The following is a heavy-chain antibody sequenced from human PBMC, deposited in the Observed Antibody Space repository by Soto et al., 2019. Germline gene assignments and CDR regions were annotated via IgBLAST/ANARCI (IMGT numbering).Heavy chain of an antibody. J-gene: IGHJ4*02. CDR1: GGSFSGYY. Sequence: QVQLQQWGAGLLKPSETLSLTCAVYGGSFSGYYWSWIRQPPGKGLEWIGEINHSGSTNYNPSLKSRVTISVDTSKNQFSLKLSSVTAADTAVYYCARGKRGYSYALGFDYWCQGTLVTVSS. V-gene: IGHV4-34*01. D-gene: IGHD5-18*01. CDR3: ARGKRGYSYALGFDY. CDR2: INHSGST.